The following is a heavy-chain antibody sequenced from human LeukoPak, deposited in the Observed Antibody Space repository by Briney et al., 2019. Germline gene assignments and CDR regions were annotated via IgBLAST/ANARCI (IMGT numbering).Heavy chain of an antibody. V-gene: IGHV4-59*12. Sequence: PSETLSLTCTVSGGSISSYYWSWIRQPPGKGLEWIGYIYYSGSTNYNPSLKSRVTMSVDTSKNLFSLNLSSVTAADTAVYHCAREPQQRGFDYWGQGTLVTVSS. D-gene: IGHD6-13*01. CDR1: GGSISSYY. CDR3: AREPQQRGFDY. J-gene: IGHJ4*02. CDR2: IYYSGST.